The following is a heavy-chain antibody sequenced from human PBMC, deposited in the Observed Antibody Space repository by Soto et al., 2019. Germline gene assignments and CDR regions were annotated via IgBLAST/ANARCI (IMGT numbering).Heavy chain of an antibody. CDR1: GGSISSYY. Sequence: PSETLSLTCTVSGGSISSYYWSWIRQPPGKGLEWIGYIYYSGSTNYNPSLKSRVTISVDTSKNQFSLKLSSVTAADTAVYYCARLDYYDTLDVWGQGTTVTVSS. D-gene: IGHD3-22*01. V-gene: IGHV4-59*08. J-gene: IGHJ6*02. CDR3: ARLDYYDTLDV. CDR2: IYYSGST.